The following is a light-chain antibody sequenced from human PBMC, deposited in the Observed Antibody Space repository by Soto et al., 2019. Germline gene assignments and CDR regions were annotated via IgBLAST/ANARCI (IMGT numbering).Light chain of an antibody. Sequence: EIVLTQSPATLSLSPGERATLSCRASQSVRSNLACDHQKPGQAPRLLISDASIRATGTPARLSGSGYGTDFTLPIRSLEPEDFAVYYCQKRGNWPPLTCGGGTNVDIK. J-gene: IGKJ4*01. CDR2: DAS. CDR3: QKRGNWPPLT. V-gene: IGKV3-11*01. CDR1: QSVRSN.